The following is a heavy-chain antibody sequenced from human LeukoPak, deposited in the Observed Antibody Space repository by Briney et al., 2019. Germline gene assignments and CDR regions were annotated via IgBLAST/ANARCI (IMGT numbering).Heavy chain of an antibody. CDR3: ARDPGSSNEWGPFDP. Sequence: SQTLSLTCAISGASVSGSASWNWIRQSPSRGLEWLGRTYYRSKRYSEYATSVKSRISINADTSENQYSLQLNSVIPEDTAVDYCARDPGSSNEWGPFDPWGQGTLVTVS. V-gene: IGHV6-1*01. D-gene: IGHD6-6*01. CDR1: GASVSGSAS. CDR2: TYYRSKRYS. J-gene: IGHJ5*02.